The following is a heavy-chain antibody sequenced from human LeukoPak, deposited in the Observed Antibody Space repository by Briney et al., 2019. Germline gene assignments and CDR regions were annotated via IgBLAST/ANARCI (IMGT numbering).Heavy chain of an antibody. CDR2: ISSSSSTI. V-gene: IGHV3-48*01. CDR1: GFTFSSYS. D-gene: IGHD4-23*01. Sequence: GGSLRLSCAASGFTFSSYSMNWVRQAPGKGLEWVSYISSSSSTIYYADSVKGRFTISRDNAKNSLYLQMNSLRAEDTAVYYCASLPRLRWEYYFDYWGQGTLVTVSS. J-gene: IGHJ4*02. CDR3: ASLPRLRWEYYFDY.